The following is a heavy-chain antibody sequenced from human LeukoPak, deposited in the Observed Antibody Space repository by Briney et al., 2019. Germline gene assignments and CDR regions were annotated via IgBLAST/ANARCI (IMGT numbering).Heavy chain of an antibody. J-gene: IGHJ6*03. CDR1: GFTFSTHT. V-gene: IGHV3-48*01. CDR3: ARGLYYMDV. CDR2: ISGSTNVI. Sequence: GGSLRLSCAASGFTFSTHTMAWVRQAPGKGLEWLSYISGSTNVIYYADSVKGRFTISRDNAKDSLYLHMNSLKAEDTAVYYCARGLYYMDVRGKGTTVTVSS.